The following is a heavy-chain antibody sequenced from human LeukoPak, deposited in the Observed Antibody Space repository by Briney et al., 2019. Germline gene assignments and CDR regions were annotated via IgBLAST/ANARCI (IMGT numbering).Heavy chain of an antibody. V-gene: IGHV5-51*01. J-gene: IGHJ3*02. CDR2: IYPGDSDT. Sequence: GESLKISCKGSGYSFTSYWVGWVRQMPGKGLEWMGIIYPGDSDTRYSPSFQGQVTISADKSISTAYLQWSSLKASDTAMYYCARKDYYDSSGYYAFDIWGQGTMVTVSS. D-gene: IGHD3-22*01. CDR1: GYSFTSYW. CDR3: ARKDYYDSSGYYAFDI.